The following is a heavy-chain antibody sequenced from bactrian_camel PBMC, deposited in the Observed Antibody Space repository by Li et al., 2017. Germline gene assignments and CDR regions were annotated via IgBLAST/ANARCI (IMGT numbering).Heavy chain of an antibody. V-gene: IGHV3S53*01. J-gene: IGHJ4*01. CDR2: IASDDTT. CDR3: ASDLNDGRKESGRCLHVNY. Sequence: HVQLVESGGDSVQAGGSLRLSCATSAYTYSVCMGWFRQAPGKEREGVAAIASDDTTSYAGSVQGRFTIYKDKKGLYLEMNSLKPEDTGMYYCASDLNDGRKESGRCLHVNYWGQGTQVTVS. CDR1: AYTYSVC. D-gene: IGHD2*01.